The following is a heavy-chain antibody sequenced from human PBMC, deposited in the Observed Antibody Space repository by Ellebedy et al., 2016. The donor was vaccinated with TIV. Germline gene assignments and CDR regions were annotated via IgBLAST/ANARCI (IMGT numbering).Heavy chain of an antibody. Sequence: PGGSLRLSCAASGFTFSGSAMHWVRQASGKGLEWVGRIRSKANSYATAYAASVKGRFAISRDDSKNTAYLQMNSMKTEDTAVYYCTSSRTTEDYYYYYGMDVWGQGTTVTVSS. CDR1: GFTFSGSA. CDR2: IRSKANSYAT. CDR3: TSSRTTEDYYYYYGMDV. J-gene: IGHJ6*02. D-gene: IGHD1-1*01. V-gene: IGHV3-73*01.